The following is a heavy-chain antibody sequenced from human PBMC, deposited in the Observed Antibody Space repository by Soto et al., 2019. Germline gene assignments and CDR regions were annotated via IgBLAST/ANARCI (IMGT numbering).Heavy chain of an antibody. J-gene: IGHJ5*02. D-gene: IGHD5-12*01. Sequence: VQLQQWGAGLLKSSETLSLTCAVYGGSFSGYYWSWIRQPPGKGLEWIGETNHSGRTNYNPSLKSRVTISVDTSKKQFALKLSSVTAADTAVYYGARGPHIVATIKNWFDPGGQGTLVTVS. CDR2: TNHSGRT. CDR1: GGSFSGYY. CDR3: ARGPHIVATIKNWFDP. V-gene: IGHV4-34*01.